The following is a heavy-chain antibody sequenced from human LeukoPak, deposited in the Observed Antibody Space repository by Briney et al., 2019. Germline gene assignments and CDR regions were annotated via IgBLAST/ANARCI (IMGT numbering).Heavy chain of an antibody. V-gene: IGHV3-11*01. CDR1: GFTFSDYY. J-gene: IGHJ4*02. CDR3: ARDQCGMGYGSLFDY. D-gene: IGHD2-15*01. Sequence: PGGSLRLSCAASGFTFSDYYMTWIRQAPGKGLEWVSYISRSGITIYYADSVKGRFTISRDNAKKSLYLEMNSLRAEDTAVYYCARDQCGMGYGSLFDYWGQGTLVTVSS. CDR2: ISRSGITI.